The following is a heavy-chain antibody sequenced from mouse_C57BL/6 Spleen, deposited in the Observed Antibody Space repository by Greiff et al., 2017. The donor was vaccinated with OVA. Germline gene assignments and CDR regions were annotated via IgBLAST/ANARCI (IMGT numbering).Heavy chain of an antibody. CDR2: ISDGGSYT. D-gene: IGHD3-1*01. V-gene: IGHV5-4*01. CDR3: ARDRGPFAY. CDR1: GFTFSSYA. J-gene: IGHJ3*01. Sequence: EVKLVESGGGLVKPGGSLKLSCAASGFTFSSYAMSWVRQTPEQRLEWVATISDGGSYTYYPDNVKGRFTISRDNAKNNLYLQMSHLKSEDTAMYYCARDRGPFAYWGQGTLVTVSA.